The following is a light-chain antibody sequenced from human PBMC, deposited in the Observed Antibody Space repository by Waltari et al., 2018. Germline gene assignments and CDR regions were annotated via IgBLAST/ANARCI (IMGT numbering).Light chain of an antibody. Sequence: EIVLTQSPGTLALSPGERAALSCRASQTIRNNYLAWYQQKPGQAPTLLISAASSRATGLPDRFSGSGSATDFTLTISRLEPEDFAMYYCQQYGNLSRTFGQGTKLEI. CDR2: AAS. V-gene: IGKV3-20*01. CDR1: QTIRNNY. J-gene: IGKJ2*01. CDR3: QQYGNLSRT.